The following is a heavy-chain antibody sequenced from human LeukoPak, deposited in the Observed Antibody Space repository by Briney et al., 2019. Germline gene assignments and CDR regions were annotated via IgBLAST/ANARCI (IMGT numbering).Heavy chain of an antibody. V-gene: IGHV5-51*01. J-gene: IGHJ4*02. CDR2: IFPDDSDT. D-gene: IGHD5-24*01. CDR3: ARQESEMTTPANRYFGL. Sequence: GESLKISCKGSGYNFAHDWIGWVRQMPGKGLEWMGIIFPDDSDTIYSPSFQGQVTISADKSTSTAYLQWSNLKASDSAIYYCARQESEMTTPANRYFGLWGQGTLITVSS. CDR1: GYNFAHDW.